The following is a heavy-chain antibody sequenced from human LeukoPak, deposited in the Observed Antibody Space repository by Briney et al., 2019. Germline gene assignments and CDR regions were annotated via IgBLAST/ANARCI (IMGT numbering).Heavy chain of an antibody. CDR3: TSEAMVRGVPSFDY. J-gene: IGHJ4*02. D-gene: IGHD3-10*01. CDR1: GFTFSSYG. CDR2: ISYDGSNK. Sequence: GRSLRLSCAASGFTFSSYGMHWVRQAPGKGLEWVAVISYDGSNKYYADSVKGRFTISRDDSKSIAYLQMNSLKTEDTAVYYCTSEAMVRGVPSFDYWGQGTLVTVSS. V-gene: IGHV3-30*03.